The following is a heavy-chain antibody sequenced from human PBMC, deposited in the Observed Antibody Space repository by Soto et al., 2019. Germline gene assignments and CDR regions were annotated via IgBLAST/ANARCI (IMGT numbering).Heavy chain of an antibody. Sequence: SVKVSCKASGGTFSSYAISWVRQAPGQGLEWMGGIIPIFGTANYAQKFQGRVTITADESTSTAYMELSSLRSEDTAVYYCARDVPYGGIPPPNLYYYYGMDVWGQGTTVTVSS. D-gene: IGHD4-17*01. CDR2: IIPIFGTA. V-gene: IGHV1-69*13. CDR1: GGTFSSYA. J-gene: IGHJ6*02. CDR3: ARDVPYGGIPPPNLYYYYGMDV.